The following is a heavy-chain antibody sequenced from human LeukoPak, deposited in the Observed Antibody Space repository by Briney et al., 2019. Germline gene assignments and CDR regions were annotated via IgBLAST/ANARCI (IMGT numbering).Heavy chain of an antibody. D-gene: IGHD5-24*01. V-gene: IGHV1-2*06. CDR3: ARDLRGDGYNADY. Sequence: ASVKVSCKASGYTFTGYYMHWVRQAPGQGLEWMGRINPNSGGTNYAQKFQGRVTMTRDTSISTAYMELSRLRSDDTAAYYCARDLRGDGYNADYWGQGTLVTVSS. CDR1: GYTFTGYY. J-gene: IGHJ4*02. CDR2: INPNSGGT.